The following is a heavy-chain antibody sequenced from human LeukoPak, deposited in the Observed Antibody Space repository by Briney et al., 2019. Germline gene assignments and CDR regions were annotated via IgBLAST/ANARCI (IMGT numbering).Heavy chain of an antibody. D-gene: IGHD6-19*01. J-gene: IGHJ5*02. CDR3: ARTQQWLVSGLDP. CDR1: GLTFSDYY. V-gene: IGHV3-11*01. Sequence: GGSLRLSCATSGLTFSDYYMSWIRQAPGKGLEWISYISSNGRTIYYADSVKGRFTIYRDNARKSVYLQMNSLRAKDTGIYYRARTQQWLVSGLDPWGQGTLVPVSS. CDR2: ISSNGRTI.